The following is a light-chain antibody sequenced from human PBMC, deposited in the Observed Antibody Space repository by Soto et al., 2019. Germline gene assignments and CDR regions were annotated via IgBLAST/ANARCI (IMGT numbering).Light chain of an antibody. CDR2: GNI. CDR1: SSNIGAGYD. V-gene: IGLV1-40*01. CDR3: QSYDSSLSEV. Sequence: QAVVTQPPSVSGAPGQRVTISCTGSSSNIGAGYDVHWYQQLPGTAPKLLIYGNINRPSGVPDRFSGSKSGTSASLAITGLQAEDEADYYCQSYDSSLSEVFGGGTQLTVL. J-gene: IGLJ2*01.